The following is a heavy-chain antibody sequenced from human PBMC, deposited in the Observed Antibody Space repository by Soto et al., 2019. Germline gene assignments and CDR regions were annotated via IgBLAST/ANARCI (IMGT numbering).Heavy chain of an antibody. J-gene: IGHJ3*02. CDR3: ARTGVGQSGWRGALDI. D-gene: IGHD6-19*01. V-gene: IGHV3-53*01. CDR2: IYSGGST. CDR1: GFTVSSNY. Sequence: EVQLVESGGGLIQPGGSLRLSCAASGFTVSSNYMSWVRQAPGKGLEWVSVIYSGGSTYYADSVKGRFTISRDNSKNTLYLQRNGRRAEDTAVYYCARTGVGQSGWRGALDIWGQGTMVTVSS.